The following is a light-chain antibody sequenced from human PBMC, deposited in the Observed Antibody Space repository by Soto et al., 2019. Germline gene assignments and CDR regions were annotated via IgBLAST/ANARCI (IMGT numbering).Light chain of an antibody. CDR3: HQRQSWPRT. CDR1: RYVGSR. CDR2: YMS. V-gene: IGKV3-11*01. Sequence: EIVLTQSPATLSSSPGETATLSCRASRYVGSRLAWYQHKPGQAPRLLIYYMSKRATGIPARFSGSGSGTDFTLTISSLAPDDFAIYYCHQRQSWPRTFGQGTKVEIK. J-gene: IGKJ1*01.